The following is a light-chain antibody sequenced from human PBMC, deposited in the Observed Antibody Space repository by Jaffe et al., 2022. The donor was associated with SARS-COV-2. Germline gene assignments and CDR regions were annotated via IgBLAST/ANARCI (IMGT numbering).Light chain of an antibody. CDR3: QQSYSTLFT. V-gene: IGKV1-39*01. CDR1: QSISNY. J-gene: IGKJ3*01. CDR2: AAS. Sequence: DIQMTQSPSSLSASVGDRVTITCRASQSISNYLNWYQQKPGKAPKVLIYAASSLQSGVPSRFSGSGSGTDFTLIISSLQPEDFATYYCQQSYSTLFTFGPGTKVDIK.